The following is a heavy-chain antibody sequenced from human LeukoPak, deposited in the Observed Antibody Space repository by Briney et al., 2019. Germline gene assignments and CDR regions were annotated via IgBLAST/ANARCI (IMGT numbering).Heavy chain of an antibody. V-gene: IGHV4-34*01. CDR2: INHSGST. Sequence: PSETLSLTCAAYGGSFSGYYWSWFRQPPGKGLDWIGEINHSGSTNYNPSLKSRLTISVDTSKNQFSLKLSSVTAADTAVYYCARAIITIFGVVTVFDYWGQGTLVTVSS. CDR1: GGSFSGYY. J-gene: IGHJ4*02. CDR3: ARAIITIFGVVTVFDY. D-gene: IGHD3-3*01.